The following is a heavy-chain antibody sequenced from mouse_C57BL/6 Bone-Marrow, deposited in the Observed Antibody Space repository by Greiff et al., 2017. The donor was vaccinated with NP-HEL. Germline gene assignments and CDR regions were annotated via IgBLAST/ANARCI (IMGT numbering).Heavy chain of an antibody. D-gene: IGHD1-1*01. CDR3: ERTYYYGSSYGY. J-gene: IGHJ2*01. V-gene: IGHV1-81*01. Sequence: VQLQQSGAELARPGASVKLSCKASGYTFTSYGISWVKQRTGQGLEWIGEIYPRTGNTYYNEKFKGQATLTADKSSSTAYMELRSLTCGDSEVYFGERTYYYGSSYGYWGQGTTLTVSS. CDR1: GYTFTSYG. CDR2: IYPRTGNT.